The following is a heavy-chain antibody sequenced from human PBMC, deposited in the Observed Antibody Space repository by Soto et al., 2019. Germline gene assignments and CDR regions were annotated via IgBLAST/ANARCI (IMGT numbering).Heavy chain of an antibody. CDR3: AREPRVGSYGSSNY. V-gene: IGHV1-69*08. CDR2: IIPILGIA. CDR1: GGTFSSYT. Sequence: QVQLVQSGAEVKKPGSSVKVSCKASGGTFSSYTISWVRQAPGQGLEWMGRIIPILGIANYAQKFQGRVTITADKSTSTAYMELSSLRSEDTAVYYCAREPRVGSYGSSNYWGQGTLVTVSS. J-gene: IGHJ4*02. D-gene: IGHD5-18*01.